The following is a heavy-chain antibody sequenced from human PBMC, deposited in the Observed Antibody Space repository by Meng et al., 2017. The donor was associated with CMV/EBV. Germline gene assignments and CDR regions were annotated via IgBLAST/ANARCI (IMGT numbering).Heavy chain of an antibody. Sequence: SGPTLVKPTQTLTLTCTFSGFSLSTSGMGVSWVRQPPGKALEWLALIDWDDDKYYSTSLKTRLTISKDTSKNQVVLTMTNMDPVDTATYYCARAREGTIAAAGTGRNNYYYYYGMDVWGQGTTVTVSS. D-gene: IGHD6-13*01. CDR1: GFSLSTSGMG. CDR3: ARAREGTIAAAGTGRNNYYYYYGMDV. J-gene: IGHJ6*02. CDR2: IDWDDDK. V-gene: IGHV2-70*20.